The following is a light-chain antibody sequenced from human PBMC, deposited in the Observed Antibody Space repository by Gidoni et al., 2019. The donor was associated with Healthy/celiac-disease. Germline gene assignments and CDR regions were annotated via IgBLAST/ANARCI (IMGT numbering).Light chain of an antibody. V-gene: IGKV3-20*01. CDR2: GAS. J-gene: IGKJ2*01. CDR3: QQYGSSPPYT. Sequence: IVLPQSPGTLSLSPGERATLSCRASQSVSSSYLAWYQQKPGQAPRLLIYGASSRATGIPDRFSGSGSGTDFTLTISRLEPEDCAVYYCQQYGSSPPYTFGQXTKLEIK. CDR1: QSVSSSY.